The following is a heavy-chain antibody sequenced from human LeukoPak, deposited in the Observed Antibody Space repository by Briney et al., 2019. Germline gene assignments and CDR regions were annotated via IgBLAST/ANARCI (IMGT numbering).Heavy chain of an antibody. CDR1: GGSVSSYY. D-gene: IGHD5-18*01. J-gene: IGHJ5*02. CDR2: IYTSGST. CDR3: ARGESRIQLCCDP. V-gene: IGHV4-4*07. Sequence: SETLSLTCTVSGGSVSSYYWSWIRRPAGKGLEWIGRIYTSGSTNYNPSLKSRVTISVDTSKNQFSLKLSSVTAADTAVYYCARGESRIQLCCDPWGQGTLVTVSS.